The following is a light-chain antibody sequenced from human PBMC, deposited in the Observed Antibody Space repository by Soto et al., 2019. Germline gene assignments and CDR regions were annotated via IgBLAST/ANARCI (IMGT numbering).Light chain of an antibody. J-gene: IGLJ3*02. V-gene: IGLV1-44*01. CDR2: SNN. Sequence: QSVLTQPPSASGTPGQRVTISCSGSSSNIGSNTVNWYQQLPGTAPKLLFYSNNQRPSGVPDQFSDSKSGTSASLAISVIQSEDEADYYCAAWDDSLNGWVFGGGTKLTVL. CDR1: SSNIGSNT. CDR3: AAWDDSLNGWV.